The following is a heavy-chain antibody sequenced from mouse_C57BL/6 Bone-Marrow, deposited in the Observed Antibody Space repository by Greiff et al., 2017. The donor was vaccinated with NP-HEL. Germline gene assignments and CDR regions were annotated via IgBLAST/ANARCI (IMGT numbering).Heavy chain of an antibody. J-gene: IGHJ1*03. D-gene: IGHD2-4*01. Sequence: VQLKQSGPELVKPGASVKISCKASGYSFTDYNMNWVKQSNGKSLEWIGVINPNYGTTSYNQKFKGKATLTVDQSSSTAYMQLNSLTSEDSAVYYCARSKMGDYDYDRYFDVWGTGTTVTVSS. CDR3: ARSKMGDYDYDRYFDV. V-gene: IGHV1-39*01. CDR1: GYSFTDYN. CDR2: INPNYGTT.